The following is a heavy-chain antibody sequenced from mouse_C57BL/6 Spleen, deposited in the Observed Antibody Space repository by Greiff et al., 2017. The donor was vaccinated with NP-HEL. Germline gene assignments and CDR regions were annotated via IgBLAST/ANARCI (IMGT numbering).Heavy chain of an antibody. D-gene: IGHD2-4*01. V-gene: IGHV1-75*01. CDR2: IFPGSGNT. J-gene: IGHJ3*01. CDR3: GRADYEYEVGFGD. CDR1: GYTFPDYY. Sequence: VQLLQSGPELVKPGASVKISCKASGYTFPDYYINWVQQRPGQGLEWIGWIFPGSGNTYFNEKFKGMATLTVDKSSSTDNMLLRSLTSEDSAVYCRGRADYEYEVGFGDWGQGTQVTV.